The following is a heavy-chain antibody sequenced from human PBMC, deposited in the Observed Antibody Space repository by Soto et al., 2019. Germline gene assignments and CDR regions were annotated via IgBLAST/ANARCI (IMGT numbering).Heavy chain of an antibody. V-gene: IGHV3-30-3*01. CDR3: ARDMYSSDYXVKWFEP. J-gene: IGHJ5*02. CDR1: GFSFSSYA. D-gene: IGHD6-19*01. CDR2: ISHDGINK. Sequence: QVRLVESGGGVVQPGRSLRLSCTASGFSFSSYAMYWFRQPPGKGLEWVAVISHDGINKHYADSVKGRVTVSRDNSNHSLDLQLISLRGEDTAMYYCARDMYSSDYXVKWFEPWGQGTLVTVSS.